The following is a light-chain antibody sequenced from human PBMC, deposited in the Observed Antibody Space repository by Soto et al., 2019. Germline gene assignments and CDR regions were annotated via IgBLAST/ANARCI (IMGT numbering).Light chain of an antibody. CDR1: QRVSSSY. CDR3: QQYGSSSFT. Sequence: EIVLTQSPGTLSLSSGERATLSCRASQRVSSSYLAWYQQKPGQAPRLLVYATSSRSTGIPDRFSGSGSGTELTLTISRLEPADFAVYYCQQYGSSSFTFGQGTKLEIK. J-gene: IGKJ2*01. CDR2: ATS. V-gene: IGKV3-20*01.